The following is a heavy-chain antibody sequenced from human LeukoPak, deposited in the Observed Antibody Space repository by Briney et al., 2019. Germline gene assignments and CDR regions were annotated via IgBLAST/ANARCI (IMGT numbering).Heavy chain of an antibody. CDR3: AKDINGRIYTRGWYFDY. V-gene: IGHV3-30*18. Sequence: GGSLRLSCAPWGFNLYIYAILCPPRARGGGLVCVAVVSYDGGQKYCADSVKGRFTISRDNSNNTLFLQVNSLRTEDTALYYCAKDINGRIYTRGWYFDYWGQGTLVTVSS. CDR1: GFNLYIYA. D-gene: IGHD6-19*01. CDR2: VSYDGGQK. J-gene: IGHJ4*02.